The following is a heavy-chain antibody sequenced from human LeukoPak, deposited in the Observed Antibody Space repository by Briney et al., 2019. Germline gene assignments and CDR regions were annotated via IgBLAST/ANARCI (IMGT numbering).Heavy chain of an antibody. CDR3: ARGGLEYYDILTGPFYY. J-gene: IGHJ4*02. D-gene: IGHD3-9*01. CDR1: GFTFSSYG. Sequence: PGRSLRLSCAASGFTFSSYGMHWVRQAPGKGLEWVAVIWYDGSNKYYADSVKGRFTISRDNSKNTLYLQMNSLRAEDTAVYYCARGGLEYYDILTGPFYYWGQGTLVTVSS. V-gene: IGHV3-33*01. CDR2: IWYDGSNK.